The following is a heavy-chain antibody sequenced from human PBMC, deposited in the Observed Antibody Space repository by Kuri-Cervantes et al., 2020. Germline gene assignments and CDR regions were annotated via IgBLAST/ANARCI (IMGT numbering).Heavy chain of an antibody. CDR1: GFTVSSNY. Sequence: GESLKISCAASGFTVSSNYMSWVRQAPGKGLEWDSVIYSGGSTYYADSVKGRFTISRDNSKNTLYLQMNSLRAEDTAVYYCARGWATPGPFYYYYYGMDVWGQGTTVTVSS. CDR2: IYSGGST. D-gene: IGHD5-12*01. V-gene: IGHV3-53*01. J-gene: IGHJ6*02. CDR3: ARGWATPGPFYYYYYGMDV.